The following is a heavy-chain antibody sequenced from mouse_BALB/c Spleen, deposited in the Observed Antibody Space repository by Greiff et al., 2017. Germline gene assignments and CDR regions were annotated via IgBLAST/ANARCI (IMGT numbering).Heavy chain of an antibody. V-gene: IGHV5-12-1*01. CDR2: ISSGGGST. CDR1: GFAFSSYD. CDR3: ARHGRDYYAMDY. Sequence: EVMLVESGGGLVKPGGSLKLSCAASGFAFSSYDMSWVRQTPEKRLEWVAYISSGGGSTYYPDTVKGRFTISRDNAKNTLYLQMSSLKSEDTAMYYCARHGRDYYAMDYWGQGTSVTVSS. J-gene: IGHJ4*01.